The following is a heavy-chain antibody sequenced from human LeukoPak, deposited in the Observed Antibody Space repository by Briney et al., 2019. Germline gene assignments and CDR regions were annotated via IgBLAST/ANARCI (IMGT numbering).Heavy chain of an antibody. J-gene: IGHJ3*02. CDR3: TTSTHYDYVWGSYRHRAFDI. D-gene: IGHD3-16*02. CDR2: IKSKTDGGTT. CDR1: GFTFSSYA. Sequence: GGSLRLSCAASGFTFSSYAMSWVRQAPGKGLEWVGRIKSKTDGGTTDYAAPVKGRFTISRDDSKNTLYLQMNSLKTEDTAVYYCTTSTHYDYVWGSYRHRAFDIWGQGTMVTVSS. V-gene: IGHV3-15*01.